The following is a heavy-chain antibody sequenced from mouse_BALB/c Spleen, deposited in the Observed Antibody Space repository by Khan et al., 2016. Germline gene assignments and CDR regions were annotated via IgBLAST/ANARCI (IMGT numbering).Heavy chain of an antibody. CDR2: IFPGTGTT. Sequence: QVQLQQSGAELVKPGASVKLSCKTSGYTFTSYWIQWVKQRPGQGLGWIGEIFPGTGTTYYNDKFKGKATLTIDTSSSTAYMQLSSLTSEDSAVYFCARGRNWYFDVWGAGTTVTVSS. CDR3: ARGRNWYFDV. J-gene: IGHJ1*01. V-gene: IGHV1S132*01. CDR1: GYTFTSYW.